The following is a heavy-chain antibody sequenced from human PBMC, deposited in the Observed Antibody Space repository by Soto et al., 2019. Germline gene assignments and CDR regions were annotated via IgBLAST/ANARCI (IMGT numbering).Heavy chain of an antibody. CDR2: TGLSGRTT. D-gene: IGHD1-20*01. Sequence: SLRLSCVSSGLSFSVSTMTWVRQAPGKGLEWVSTTGLSGRTTYYGDSVKGRFTVSRDNSRNTLDLQMSSLRAEDTAFYYCATVHNTSRSFNYWGRGTLVTVSS. CDR1: GLSFSVST. CDR3: ATVHNTSRSFNY. J-gene: IGHJ4*02. V-gene: IGHV3-23*01.